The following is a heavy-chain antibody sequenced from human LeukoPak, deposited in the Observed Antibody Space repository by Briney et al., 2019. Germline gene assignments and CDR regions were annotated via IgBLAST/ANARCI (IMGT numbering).Heavy chain of an antibody. J-gene: IGHJ4*02. V-gene: IGHV3-48*04. CDR1: GLTFSPYP. CDR3: ARDLGRDRYFDS. D-gene: IGHD5-24*01. CDR2: ISGPSDTI. Sequence: GGSLRLSCAASGLTFSPYPMNWVRQAPGKGLEWVSYISGPSDTIHYADSVKGRFTISRDNAKNSLYLQMNSLGAEDTAVYYCARDLGRDRYFDSWGQGTLVTVSS.